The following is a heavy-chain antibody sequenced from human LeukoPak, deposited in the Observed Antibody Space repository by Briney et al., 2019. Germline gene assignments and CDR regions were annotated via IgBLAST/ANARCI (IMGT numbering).Heavy chain of an antibody. V-gene: IGHV3-20*01. CDR2: INWNGGST. CDR3: ARLGYCSSTSCYINYYYYMDV. J-gene: IGHJ6*03. CDR1: GFTFDDYG. D-gene: IGHD2-2*02. Sequence: TGGSVRLSCAASGFTFDDYGMSWVRQAPGKGLEWVSGINWNGGSTGYADSVKGRFTISRDNAKNSLYLQMNSLRAEDTALYHCARLGYCSSTSCYINYYYYMDVWGKGTTVTVSS.